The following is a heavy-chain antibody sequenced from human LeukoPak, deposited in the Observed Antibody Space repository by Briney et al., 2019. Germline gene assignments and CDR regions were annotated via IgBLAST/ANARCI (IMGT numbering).Heavy chain of an antibody. CDR2: TYYRSKWYT. D-gene: IGHD3-9*01. J-gene: IGHJ5*02. CDR3: ARGPKTGWFDH. V-gene: IGHV6-1*01. Sequence: SQTLSLTCAISGDSISSTSTAWHWIRQSPSRGLEWLGRTYYRSKWYTDYAESVKSRLVINPDTSKNEFSLQMTSVTSSDTAIYFCARGPKTGWFDHWGQGSLVTVSS. CDR1: GDSISSTSTA.